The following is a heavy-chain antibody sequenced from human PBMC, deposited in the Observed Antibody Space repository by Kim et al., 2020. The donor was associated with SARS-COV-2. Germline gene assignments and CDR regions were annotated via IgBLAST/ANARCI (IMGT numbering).Heavy chain of an antibody. CDR1: RFTFSTYA. D-gene: IGHD1-26*01. CDR2: ISYDGNHK. Sequence: GGSLRLSCAASRFTFSTYAMLWVRQAPGKGLEWVAVISYDGNHKYYADSVKGRFTISRDNSKNTLYLQMNSLRADDTAVYYCARGSLVGPTYWFDPWGQGTLVTVSS. CDR3: ARGSLVGPTYWFDP. J-gene: IGHJ5*02. V-gene: IGHV3-30*04.